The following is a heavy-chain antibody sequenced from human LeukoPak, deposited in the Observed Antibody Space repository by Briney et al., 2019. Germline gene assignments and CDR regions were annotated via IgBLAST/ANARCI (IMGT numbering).Heavy chain of an antibody. J-gene: IGHJ4*02. V-gene: IGHV3-30*02. D-gene: IGHD2-8*01. Sequence: PGGSLRLSCAASGFTYSSYGMHWVRQAPGKGLEWVAFIRYDGSNKYYADSVKGRFTISRDNSKNTLYLQMNSLRAEDTAVYYCAKDHWSLMVYAIGSFFDYWGQGTLVTVSS. CDR1: GFTYSSYG. CDR3: AKDHWSLMVYAIGSFFDY. CDR2: IRYDGSNK.